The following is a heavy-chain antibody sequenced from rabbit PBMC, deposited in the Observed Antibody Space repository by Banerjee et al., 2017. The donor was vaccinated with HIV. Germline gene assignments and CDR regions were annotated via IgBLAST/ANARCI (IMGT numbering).Heavy chain of an antibody. CDR3: TRGGDL. J-gene: IGHJ4*01. Sequence: QEQLEESGGDLVKPEGSLTLTCTASGFSFSNKYVMCWVRQAPGKGLEWIACIYVDSVANTYYANWAKGRFSISKTSSTTVTLQMTSLTAADTATYFCTRGGDLWGPGTLVTVS. D-gene: IGHD4-1*01. V-gene: IGHV1S45*01. CDR1: GFSFSNKYV. CDR2: IYVDSVANT.